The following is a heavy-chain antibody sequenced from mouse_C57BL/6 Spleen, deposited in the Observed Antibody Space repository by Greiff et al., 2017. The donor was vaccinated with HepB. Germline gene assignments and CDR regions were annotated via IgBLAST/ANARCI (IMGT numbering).Heavy chain of an antibody. V-gene: IGHV1-59*01. CDR2: IDPSDSYT. CDR1: GYTFTSYW. J-gene: IGHJ4*01. CDR3: ARGALHAMDY. Sequence: QVQLQQPGAELVRPGTSVKLSCKASGYTFTSYWMHWVKQRPGQGLEWIGVIDPSDSYTNYNQKFKGKATLTVDTSSSTAYMQLSSLTSEDSAVYYCARGALHAMDYWGEGTSVTVSS. D-gene: IGHD3-1*01.